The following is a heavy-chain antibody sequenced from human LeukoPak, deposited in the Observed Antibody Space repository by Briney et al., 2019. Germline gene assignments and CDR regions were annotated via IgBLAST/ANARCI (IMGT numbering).Heavy chain of an antibody. CDR1: GYTFTSYG. CDR3: AARILGYGDYFDY. CDR2: ISAYNGNT. Sequence: GSSVKVSCKASGYTFTSYGISWVRQAPGQGLEGMGWISAYNGNTYYEQRLQCRVTMTTYTSTSTAYMEPRSLRSDDTAVNYCAARILGYGDYFDYWGQGSLVTVSS. V-gene: IGHV1-18*01. D-gene: IGHD4-17*01. J-gene: IGHJ4*02.